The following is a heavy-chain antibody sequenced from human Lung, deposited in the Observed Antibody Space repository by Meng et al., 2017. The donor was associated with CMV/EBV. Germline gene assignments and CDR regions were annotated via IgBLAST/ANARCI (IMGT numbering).Heavy chain of an antibody. CDR3: AKGQGCCRSSVLDY. D-gene: IGHD6-6*01. CDR2: IWYDGSYE. Sequence: GGSLRLXLTASGIAFRSSGMHWVRQAPGKGLEWVAVIWYDGSYEYYADSVKGRFTISRDNSKNTVYLQRNSLRVDDTAVYYCAKGQGCCRSSVLDYWGQGTLVTVSS. CDR1: GIAFRSSG. V-gene: IGHV3-33*06. J-gene: IGHJ4*02.